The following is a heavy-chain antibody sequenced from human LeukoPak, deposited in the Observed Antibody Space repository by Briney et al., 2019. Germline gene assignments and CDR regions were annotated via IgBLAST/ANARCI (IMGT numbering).Heavy chain of an antibody. CDR1: GFSLSTSGMC. V-gene: IGHV2-70*11. D-gene: IGHD3-22*01. Sequence: SGPALVKPTQTLTLTCTFSGFSLSTSGMCVSWIRHPPRKALKWLARIDWDNDKYYNTSLKTRLTISKASSKNHVVLIITNIDPVDTATYYCARIIYYDSSGYIFDYWGQGTLVTVSS. J-gene: IGHJ4*02. CDR3: ARIIYYDSSGYIFDY. CDR2: IDWDNDK.